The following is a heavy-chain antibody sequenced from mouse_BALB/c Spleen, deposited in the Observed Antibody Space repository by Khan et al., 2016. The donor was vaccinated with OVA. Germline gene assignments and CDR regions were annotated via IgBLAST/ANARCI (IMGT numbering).Heavy chain of an antibody. CDR2: IWSGGST. V-gene: IGHV2-2*02. D-gene: IGHD2-4*01. CDR3: ARNYDYDEGLTY. CDR1: GFSLTNYG. J-gene: IGHJ3*01. Sequence: VQLKESGPGLVQPSQSLSITCTVSGFSLTNYGVHWVRQSPGKGLEWLGLIWSGGSTDYNAAFISRLSISKDNSKSQVFFKMNRLQANDTAIYYCARNYDYDEGLTYWGQGTLVTVSA.